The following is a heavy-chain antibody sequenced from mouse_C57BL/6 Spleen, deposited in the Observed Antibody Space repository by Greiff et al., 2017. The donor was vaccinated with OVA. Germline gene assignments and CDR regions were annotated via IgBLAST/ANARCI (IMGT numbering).Heavy chain of an antibody. CDR1: GFSLTSYG. V-gene: IGHV2-6*01. CDR3: ASNDGYGVLDY. Sequence: QVQLQQSGPGLVAPSQSLSITCTVSGFSLTSYGVDWVRQSPGKGLEWLGVIWGVGSTNYNSALKSRLSISKDNSKSQVFLKMNSLQTDDTAMYYCASNDGYGVLDYWGQGTSVTVSS. D-gene: IGHD2-3*01. CDR2: IWGVGST. J-gene: IGHJ4*01.